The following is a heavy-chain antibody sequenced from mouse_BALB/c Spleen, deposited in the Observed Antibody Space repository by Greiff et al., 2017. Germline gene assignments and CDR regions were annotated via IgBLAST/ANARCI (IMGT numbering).Heavy chain of an antibody. CDR2: IDPENGNT. CDR3: ARSLYGNYEGFAY. V-gene: IGHV14-1*02. D-gene: IGHD2-1*01. CDR1: GFNIKDYY. J-gene: IGHJ3*01. Sequence: DVHLVESGAELVRPGALVKLSCKASGFNIKDYYMHWVKQRPEQGLEWIGWIDPENGNTIYDPKFQGKASITADTSSNTAYLQLSSLTSEDTAVYYCARSLYGNYEGFAYWGQGTLVTVSA.